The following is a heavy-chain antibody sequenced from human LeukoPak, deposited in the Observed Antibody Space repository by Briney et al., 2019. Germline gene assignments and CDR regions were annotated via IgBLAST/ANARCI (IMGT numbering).Heavy chain of an antibody. J-gene: IGHJ4*02. Sequence: PGGSLRLSCAASGFTFSIYEMNWVRQAPGKGLEWVSYICSIGTTIYYADSVKGRFTISRDNAKNSLYLEMNSLRAEDTAVYYCVRDRSGSYPYYFDFWGQGTLLTASS. CDR1: GFTFSIYE. V-gene: IGHV3-48*03. CDR3: VRDRSGSYPYYFDF. D-gene: IGHD1-26*01. CDR2: ICSIGTTI.